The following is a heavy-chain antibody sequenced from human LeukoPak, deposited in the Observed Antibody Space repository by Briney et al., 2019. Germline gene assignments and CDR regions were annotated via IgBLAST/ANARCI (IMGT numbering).Heavy chain of an antibody. Sequence: ASVKVSCKASGYTFTGYYIHWVRQAPGEGLEWMGWINPDSGATNYAQKFQGRVTMTRDTSISTGYMELSRLGSDDTAVYYCARCPKQVGFAYWHFDLWGRGTVVTVSS. J-gene: IGHJ2*01. D-gene: IGHD1-26*01. CDR1: GYTFTGYY. CDR3: ARCPKQVGFAYWHFDL. V-gene: IGHV1-2*02. CDR2: INPDSGAT.